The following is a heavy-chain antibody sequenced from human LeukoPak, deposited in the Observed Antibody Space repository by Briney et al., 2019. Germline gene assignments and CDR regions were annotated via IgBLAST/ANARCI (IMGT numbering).Heavy chain of an antibody. Sequence: PGGSLRLPCAASGFTFSTYAMTWVRQAPGKGLEWVSAIGTSAGDTYYADSVKGRFTVSRDNSKNTLYLQMSSLRAEDTAVYYCAKYRLSGRRDYDYWGQGILVTVSS. CDR1: GFTFSTYA. CDR3: AKYRLSGRRDYDY. J-gene: IGHJ4*02. V-gene: IGHV3-23*01. D-gene: IGHD3-16*02. CDR2: IGTSAGDT.